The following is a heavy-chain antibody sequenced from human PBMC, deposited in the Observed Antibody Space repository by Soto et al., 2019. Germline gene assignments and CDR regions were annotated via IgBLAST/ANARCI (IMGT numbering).Heavy chain of an antibody. CDR1: GGSFSGDY. CDR2: INHSWST. J-gene: IGHJ6*02. D-gene: IGHD3-10*01. Sequence: SETLSLTCAVYGGSFSGDYWSWVREPRGRRLEWMGGINHSWSTNYSPSLKRRVTISVDTSKNQFSLKLSSVTAADTAVYYCARGHYYGSGSYYNHYYYRMDVWGQATTVTVSS. V-gene: IGHV4-34*01. CDR3: ARGHYYGSGSYYNHYYYRMDV.